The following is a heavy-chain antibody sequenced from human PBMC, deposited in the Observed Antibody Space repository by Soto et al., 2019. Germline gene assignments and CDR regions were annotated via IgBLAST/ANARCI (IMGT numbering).Heavy chain of an antibody. J-gene: IGHJ6*02. V-gene: IGHV1-46*01. CDR1: GYTFTSYY. D-gene: IGHD4-17*01. CDR2: INPSGGST. Sequence: ASVKVSCKASGYTFTSYYMHWVRQAPGQGLEWMGIINPSGGSTSYAQKFQGRVTMTRDTSTSTVYMELSSLRSEDTAVYYCARERSSTVTSYYYYYYVMDVWGQGTTVTVSS. CDR3: ARERSSTVTSYYYYYYVMDV.